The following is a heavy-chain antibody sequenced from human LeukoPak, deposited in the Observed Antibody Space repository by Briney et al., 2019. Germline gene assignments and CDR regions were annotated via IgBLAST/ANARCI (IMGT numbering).Heavy chain of an antibody. D-gene: IGHD3-10*01. CDR3: ARAAIWFGGHYFVY. Sequence: PSETLSLTCTVSGGSISSYYWSWIRQPPGKGLEWIGYIYYSGSTNYNPSLKSRVTISVDTSKNQFSLKLSSVTAADTAVYYCARAAIWFGGHYFVYWGQGTLVTVSS. V-gene: IGHV4-59*01. J-gene: IGHJ4*02. CDR2: IYYSGST. CDR1: GGSISSYY.